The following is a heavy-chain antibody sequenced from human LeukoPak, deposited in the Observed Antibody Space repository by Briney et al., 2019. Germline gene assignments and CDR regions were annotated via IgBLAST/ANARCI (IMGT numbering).Heavy chain of an antibody. V-gene: IGHV3-21*01. Sequence: GGSLRLSCAASGFTFSTHSMNWVRQAPGKGLEWVSSISSSSSYIYYADSVKGRFTISRDNAKNSLYLQMNSLRAEDTAVYYCASECIAATAMDVWGKGTTVTVSS. J-gene: IGHJ6*04. CDR2: ISSSSSYI. D-gene: IGHD6-13*01. CDR3: ASECIAATAMDV. CDR1: GFTFSTHS.